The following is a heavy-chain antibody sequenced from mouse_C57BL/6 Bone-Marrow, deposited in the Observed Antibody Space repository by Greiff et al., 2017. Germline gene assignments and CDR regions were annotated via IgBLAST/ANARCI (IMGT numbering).Heavy chain of an antibody. Sequence: EVKLVESEGGLVQPGSSLKLSCTASGFTFSDYYMAWVRQVPEKGLEWVANINYDGSSTYYLDSLKSRFIISRDNAKNILYLQMSSLKSEDTASYYCAMGYPFAYWGQGTLVTVSA. J-gene: IGHJ3*01. V-gene: IGHV5-16*01. CDR1: GFTFSDYY. CDR3: AMGYPFAY. CDR2: INYDGSST. D-gene: IGHD4-1*01.